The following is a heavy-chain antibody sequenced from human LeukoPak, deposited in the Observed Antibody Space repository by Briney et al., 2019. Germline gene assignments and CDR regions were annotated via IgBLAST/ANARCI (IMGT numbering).Heavy chain of an antibody. J-gene: IGHJ3*02. CDR3: ASLGGFAI. CDR1: GDSISSGSYC. V-gene: IGHV4-61*02. Sequence: SETLSLTCTVSGDSISSGSYCWNWIRQPAGKGLEWIGRFYISGGTNYNPSLKSRVTISVDTSKNQFSLKLTSVTAADTAVYYCASLGGFAIWGQGTVVTVSS. CDR2: FYISGGT.